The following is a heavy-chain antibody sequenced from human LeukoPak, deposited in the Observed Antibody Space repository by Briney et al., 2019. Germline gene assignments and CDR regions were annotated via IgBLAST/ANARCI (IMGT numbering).Heavy chain of an antibody. CDR3: ARHAVMEYQLLLARGWFDP. D-gene: IGHD2-2*01. Sequence: SETLSLTCTVSGGSISSSSYYWGWIRQPPGKGLEWIGTIYYSGSTNYNPSLKSRVTISVDTSKNQFSLKLSSVTAADTAVYYCARHAVMEYQLLLARGWFDPWGQGTLVTVSS. V-gene: IGHV4-39*01. CDR2: IYYSGST. J-gene: IGHJ5*02. CDR1: GGSISSSSYY.